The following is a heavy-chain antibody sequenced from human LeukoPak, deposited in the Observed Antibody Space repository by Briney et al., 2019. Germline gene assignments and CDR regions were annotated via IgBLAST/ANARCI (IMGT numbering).Heavy chain of an antibody. J-gene: IGHJ4*02. V-gene: IGHV3-33*06. D-gene: IGHD3-22*01. CDR2: IWYDGSNK. Sequence: GRSLRLSLAAPAFTFRSYGMHWVRQAPGKGLEWVAVIWYDGSNKYYADSVKGRFTISRDNSKNTLYLQMNSLRAEDTAVYYCAKDRDSSGYFHFGYWGQGTLVTVSS. CDR1: AFTFRSYG. CDR3: AKDRDSSGYFHFGY.